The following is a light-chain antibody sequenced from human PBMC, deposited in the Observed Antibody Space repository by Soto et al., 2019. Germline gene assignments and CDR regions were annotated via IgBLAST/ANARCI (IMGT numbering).Light chain of an antibody. V-gene: IGLV2-11*01. CDR2: DVT. J-gene: IGLJ1*01. CDR1: SSDVGRYNY. Sequence: QSVLTQPRSVSGYPGQSVTISCTGTSSDVGRYNYVSWYQQHPGKAPKLMIYDVTMRPSGVPDRFSGSKSGNTASLTISGLQAEDEADYYCCSFAGSYTGVFGTGTKVTVL. CDR3: CSFAGSYTGV.